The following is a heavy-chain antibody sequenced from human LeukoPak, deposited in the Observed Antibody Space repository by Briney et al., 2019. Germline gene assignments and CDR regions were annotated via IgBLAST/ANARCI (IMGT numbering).Heavy chain of an antibody. CDR3: AKGAYYNGSGRYFDY. CDR1: GFTFSSYA. Sequence: GGSLSLSCAASGFTFSSYAMNWVRQAPGKGLEWVSAISGSGGATYYADSVKGRFTMSRDNSKNTLYLQMNSLRAEDTAVYYCAKGAYYNGSGRYFDYWGQGTLVTVSS. J-gene: IGHJ4*02. CDR2: ISGSGGAT. D-gene: IGHD3-10*01. V-gene: IGHV3-23*01.